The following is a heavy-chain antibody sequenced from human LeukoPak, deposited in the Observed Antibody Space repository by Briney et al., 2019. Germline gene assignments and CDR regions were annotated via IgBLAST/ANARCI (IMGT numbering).Heavy chain of an antibody. V-gene: IGHV3-74*01. D-gene: IGHD3-10*01. CDR3: ERRGKYWYFDF. CDR1: GFTFSSYY. J-gene: IGHJ2*01. Sequence: GGSLRLSCAASGFTFSSYYMHWVRQAPGKGLVWVSRIDSDGSTTRCADSVKGRFTISRDNAKNTLYLEMNSLRAEDTAVYYCERRGKYWYFDFWGSGPLVTVSP. CDR2: IDSDGSTT.